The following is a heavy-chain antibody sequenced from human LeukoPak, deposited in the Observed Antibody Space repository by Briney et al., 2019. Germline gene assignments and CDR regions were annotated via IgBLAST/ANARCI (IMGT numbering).Heavy chain of an antibody. CDR1: GGSISSSSYY. CDR3: ARARARTLVLDY. J-gene: IGHJ3*01. D-gene: IGHD6-6*01. CDR2: IYYSGST. V-gene: IGHV4-39*07. Sequence: SETLSLTCTVSGGSISSSSYYWGWIRQPPGKGLEWIGSIYYSGSTYYNPSLKSRVTISVDTSKNQFSLKLSSVTAADTAVYYCARARARTLVLDYWGQGTMVTVSS.